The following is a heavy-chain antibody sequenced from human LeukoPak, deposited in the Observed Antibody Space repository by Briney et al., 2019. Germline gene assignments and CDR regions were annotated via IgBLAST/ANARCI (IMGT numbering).Heavy chain of an antibody. J-gene: IGHJ5*01. CDR1: GGSISSYY. CDR3: ARVGSDFYDFWSGYNWFDS. D-gene: IGHD3-3*01. V-gene: IGHV4-59*08. Sequence: SETLSLTCTVSGGSISSYYWSWIRQPPGKGLEWIGSIYHSGSTYYNPSLKSRVTISVDTSKNQFSLKLSSVTAADTAVYYCARVGSDFYDFWSGYNWFDSWGQGTLVTVSS. CDR2: IYHSGST.